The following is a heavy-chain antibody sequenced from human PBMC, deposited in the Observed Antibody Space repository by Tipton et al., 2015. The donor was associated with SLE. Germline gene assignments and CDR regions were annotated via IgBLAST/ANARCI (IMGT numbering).Heavy chain of an antibody. CDR1: GFTVSSNY. D-gene: IGHD2-2*01. J-gene: IGHJ4*02. CDR2: IYSGGST. Sequence: SLRLSCAASGFTVSSNYMSWVRQAPGKGLEWVSVIYSGGSTYYADSVKGRFTISRDNSKNTLYLQMNSLRAEDTAVYYCARDPYCSSTSCPGGYWGQGTLVTVSS. V-gene: IGHV3-53*05. CDR3: ARDPYCSSTSCPGGY.